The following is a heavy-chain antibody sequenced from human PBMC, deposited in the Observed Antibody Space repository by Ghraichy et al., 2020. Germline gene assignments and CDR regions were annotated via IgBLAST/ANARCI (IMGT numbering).Heavy chain of an antibody. Sequence: LSLTCAASGFTFNIAWMSWVRQSPGRGLEWVARVKNKANAEATHYAAPGKGRFTISRDDSQNNLYLQMNSLKTEDTALYYCTTDRGDYGDYLRSWGQGTLVTVSS. CDR1: GFTFNIAW. D-gene: IGHD4-17*01. V-gene: IGHV3-15*01. CDR3: TTDRGDYGDYLRS. J-gene: IGHJ5*02. CDR2: VKNKANAEAT.